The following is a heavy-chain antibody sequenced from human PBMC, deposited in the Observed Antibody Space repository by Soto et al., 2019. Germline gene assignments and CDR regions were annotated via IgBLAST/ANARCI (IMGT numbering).Heavy chain of an antibody. CDR3: ARLDYVVFIPDY. D-gene: IGHD4-17*01. J-gene: IGHJ4*02. CDR2: IRAYNGTT. Sequence: SEKVSCSSSGSTITSYGISLVRQPPGRGHGWMGWIRAYNGTTTDAQKLKGRVTMTTDTSTSTADMELRSLRSDDTAVYYCARLDYVVFIPDYWGQGTLVTVSS. CDR1: GSTITSYG. V-gene: IGHV1-18*01.